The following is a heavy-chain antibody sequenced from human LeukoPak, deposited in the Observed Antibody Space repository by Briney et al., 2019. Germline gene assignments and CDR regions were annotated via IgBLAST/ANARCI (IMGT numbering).Heavy chain of an antibody. Sequence: GGSLRLSCAASGFTFSSYAMSWVRQAPGKGLEWVSAISGSGGSTYYADSVKGRFTISRDNSKNTLYLQMNSLRAEDTAVYYCAKDSRVYYGSGSYYPRDYWGQGTLVTVSS. CDR3: AKDSRVYYGSGSYYPRDY. J-gene: IGHJ4*02. D-gene: IGHD3-10*01. CDR1: GFTFSSYA. CDR2: ISGSGGST. V-gene: IGHV3-23*01.